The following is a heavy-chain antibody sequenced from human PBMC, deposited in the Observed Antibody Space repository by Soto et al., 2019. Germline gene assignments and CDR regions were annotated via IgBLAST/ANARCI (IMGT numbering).Heavy chain of an antibody. V-gene: IGHV3-48*01. J-gene: IGHJ6*03. CDR1: GFILSDCA. D-gene: IGHD7-27*01. CDR3: ARDLSWGSNWYYYMDV. Sequence: GGSLSLSCATSGFILSDCAMNWVRQAPGKGLKWVSYISSSSSVIDYADSVKGRFTVSRDNARNSLYLQMNSLRAEDTAVYYCARDLSWGSNWYYYMDVWGKGTTVTVSS. CDR2: ISSSSSVI.